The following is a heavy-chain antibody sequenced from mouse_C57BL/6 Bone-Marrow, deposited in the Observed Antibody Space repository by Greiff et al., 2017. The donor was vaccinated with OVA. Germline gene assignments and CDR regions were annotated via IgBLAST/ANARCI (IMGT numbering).Heavy chain of an antibody. D-gene: IGHD2-5*01. CDR2: IYPGNSDT. Sequence: EVQLQQSGTVLARPGASVKMSCKTSGYTFTSYWMHWVKQRPGQGLEWIGAIYPGNSDTSYNQKFKGKAKLTAVTSASTAYMELSSLTNEDSAVYYCTRNYYSNQGWAMDYWGQGTSVTVSS. J-gene: IGHJ4*01. CDR1: GYTFTSYW. V-gene: IGHV1-5*01. CDR3: TRNYYSNQGWAMDY.